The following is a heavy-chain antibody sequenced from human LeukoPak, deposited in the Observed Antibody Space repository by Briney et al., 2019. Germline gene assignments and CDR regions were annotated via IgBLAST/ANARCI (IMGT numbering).Heavy chain of an antibody. CDR2: ISGSGGST. Sequence: GGSLRLSCAASGFTFSSYAMSWVRQAPGKGLGWVSAISGSGGSTYYADSVKGRFTISRDNSKNTLYLQMNSLRAEDTAVYYCAKARGGYSGYDFSWFDPWGQGTLVTVSS. CDR3: AKARGGYSGYDFSWFDP. D-gene: IGHD5-12*01. J-gene: IGHJ5*02. CDR1: GFTFSSYA. V-gene: IGHV3-23*01.